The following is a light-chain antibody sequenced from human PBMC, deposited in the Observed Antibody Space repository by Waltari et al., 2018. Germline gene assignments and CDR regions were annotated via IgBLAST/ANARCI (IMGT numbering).Light chain of an antibody. CDR2: GGS. CDR3: QHYVGWPPAYT. Sequence: IGMTQSPVTLSGSPGEGATLSCRASRSIRSRLAWSEQRPGQGPRVLIYGGSTRATGIAARFRGSGYGTEFSLTISSLQSEDFGIYYCQHYVGWPPAYTFGQGTKLEIK. CDR1: RSIRSR. J-gene: IGKJ2*01. V-gene: IGKV3-15*01.